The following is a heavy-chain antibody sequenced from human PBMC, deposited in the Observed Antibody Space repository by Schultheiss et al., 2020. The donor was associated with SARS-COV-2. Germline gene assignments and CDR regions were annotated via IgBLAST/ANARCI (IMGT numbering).Heavy chain of an antibody. CDR1: GFSLSTSGVG. CDR2: IDWDDDK. Sequence: SGPTLVKPTQTLTLTCTFSGFSLSTSGVGVGWIRQPPGKALEWLALIDWDDDKYYSTSLKTRLTISKDTSKNQVVLTMTNMDPVDTGTYYCARIGLHSYGMDVWGQGTTVTVSS. J-gene: IGHJ6*02. V-gene: IGHV2-70*01. CDR3: ARIGLHSYGMDV.